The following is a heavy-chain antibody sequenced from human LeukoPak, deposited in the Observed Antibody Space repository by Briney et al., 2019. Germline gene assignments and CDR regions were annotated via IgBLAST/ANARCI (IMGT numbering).Heavy chain of an antibody. CDR2: IGRDSSYI. CDR1: GFAFSTHN. Sequence: PGGSLRLSCAASGFAFSTHNMNWVRQAPGKGLEWVSSIGRDSSYIYYADSLKGRFTISRDNSKNTLYLQMNSLRAEDTTVYYCATQYYWGQGTLVTVSS. CDR3: ATQYY. D-gene: IGHD5-24*01. J-gene: IGHJ4*02. V-gene: IGHV3-21*04.